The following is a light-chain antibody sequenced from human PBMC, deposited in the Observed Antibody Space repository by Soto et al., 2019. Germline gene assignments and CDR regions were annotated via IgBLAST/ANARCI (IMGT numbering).Light chain of an antibody. V-gene: IGLV2-14*01. CDR1: NRDVGSYNL. J-gene: IGLJ3*02. Sequence: QSALTQPASVSGSPGPSITIACTGTNRDVGSYNLVSWYQQRPGEAPKLIISEVRNRPSGISYRFTGSKSGNTASLTISGLQAEDEAYYYCSSYTTTSTLVFGGGTQLTVL. CDR2: EVR. CDR3: SSYTTTSTLV.